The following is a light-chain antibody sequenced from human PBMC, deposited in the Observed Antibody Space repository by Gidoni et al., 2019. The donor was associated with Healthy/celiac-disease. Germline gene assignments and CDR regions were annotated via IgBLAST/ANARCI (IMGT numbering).Light chain of an antibody. CDR1: KGISSY. CDR2: AAY. V-gene: IGKV1-8*01. J-gene: IGKJ1*01. Sequence: AILITQSPSSLSASTGDRVTITCPASKGISSYLAWYQQKPGKAPKLLIYAAYTLQSGVPSRFSGSGYGKDFNLTISCRQSEDFATYYCQQYYSYPRKFGQGTKVEIK. CDR3: QQYYSYPRK.